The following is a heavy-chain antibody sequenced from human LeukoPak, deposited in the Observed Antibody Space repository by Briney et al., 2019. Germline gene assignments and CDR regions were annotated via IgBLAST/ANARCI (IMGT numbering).Heavy chain of an antibody. CDR3: GKEGGA. J-gene: IGHJ5*02. V-gene: IGHV3-23*01. CDR2: ISGSGGNI. D-gene: IGHD3-16*01. Sequence: GGSLRLSCAASGFTFSNYAMSWVRQAPGKGLEWVSTISGSGGNIYYADSVKGRFTISRDNSKDMLYLQMNSLKVEDTATYYCGKEGGAWGQGTKVTVSS. CDR1: GFTFSNYA.